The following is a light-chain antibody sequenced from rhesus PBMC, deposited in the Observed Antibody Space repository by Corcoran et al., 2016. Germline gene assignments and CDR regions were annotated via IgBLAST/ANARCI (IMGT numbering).Light chain of an antibody. J-gene: IGKJ2*01. CDR3: LQHHSYPYS. Sequence: DIQMTQSPSSLSASVGDTVTITCRASQGISSYLNWFQQIPGKAPKLLINDASSLESGVPSRFSGSGSGTDFTLTISSLQTEDFAAYYCLQHHSYPYSFGQGTKVEIK. CDR1: QGISSY. V-gene: IGKV1-28*03. CDR2: DAS.